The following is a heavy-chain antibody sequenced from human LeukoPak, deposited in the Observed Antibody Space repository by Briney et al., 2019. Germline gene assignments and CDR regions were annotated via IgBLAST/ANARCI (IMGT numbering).Heavy chain of an antibody. J-gene: IGHJ6*03. CDR2: ISSSSSTI. V-gene: IGHV3-48*01. CDR3: ARDRIEQQRTLGRSSNYYYYYYMDV. CDR1: GGSISSSS. Sequence: ETLSLTCTVSGGSISSSSYYWGWIRQAPGKGLEWVSYISSSSSTIYYADSVKGRFTISRDNAKNSLYLQMNSLRAEDTAVYYCARDRIEQQRTLGRSSNYYYYYYMDVWGKGTTVTVSS. D-gene: IGHD6-13*01.